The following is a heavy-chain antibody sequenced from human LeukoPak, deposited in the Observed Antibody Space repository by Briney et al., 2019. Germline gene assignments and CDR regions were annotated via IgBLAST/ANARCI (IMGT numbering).Heavy chain of an antibody. V-gene: IGHV5-51*01. D-gene: IGHD3-10*01. CDR3: AASTFGSGSYVGFDS. CDR1: GYIFTNSW. J-gene: IGHJ4*02. Sequence: GEPLKISCKGSGYIFTNSWFSWLRQMPGKGLEWMGIMYPGDSDTRYRPSFQAQITISAYKSISTTYMQWSSLTVSDTTMYYCAASTFGSGSYVGFDSWGQGTLVSVSS. CDR2: MYPGDSDT.